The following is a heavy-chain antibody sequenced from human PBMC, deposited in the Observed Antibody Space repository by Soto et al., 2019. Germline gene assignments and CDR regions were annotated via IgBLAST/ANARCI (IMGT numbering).Heavy chain of an antibody. CDR2: IYHIGST. Sequence: QVHLQESGPGLVKPSGTLSLTCAVSGASISNGNWWSWVRQPPGKGLEWIGEIYHIGSTNYNPSLKSRLTIAVDTSKNQFSLNSNSVTAAAAAVFYCASSADPHVSGPPRAFRVFDFWGQGTMVTAS. V-gene: IGHV4-4*02. J-gene: IGHJ3*01. CDR3: ASSADPHVSGPPRAFRVFDF. D-gene: IGHD3-3*02. CDR1: GASISNGNW.